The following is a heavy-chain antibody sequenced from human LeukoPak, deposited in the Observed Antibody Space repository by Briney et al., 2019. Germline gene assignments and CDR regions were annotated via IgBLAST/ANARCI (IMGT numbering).Heavy chain of an antibody. CDR1: GFTFSNYW. J-gene: IGHJ4*02. CDR2: INQDGSDK. V-gene: IGHV3-7*01. CDR3: ATRYCSGTSCCFSY. Sequence: PGGSLRLSCAASGFTFSNYWMSWVRQAPGKGLEWVANINQDGSDKYYADSVKGRFTISRDNAKNSLYLQMNSLRAEDTAVYYCATRYCSGTSCCFSYWGQGTLVTVSS. D-gene: IGHD2-2*01.